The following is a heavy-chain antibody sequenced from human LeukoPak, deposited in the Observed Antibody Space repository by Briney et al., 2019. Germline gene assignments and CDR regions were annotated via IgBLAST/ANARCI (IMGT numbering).Heavy chain of an antibody. V-gene: IGHV3-30*18. J-gene: IGHJ6*02. CDR2: ISYDGSNK. D-gene: IGHD1-26*01. CDR1: GFTFSSYG. Sequence: PGGSPRLSCAASGFTFSSYGMHWVRQAPGKGLEWVAVISYDGSNKYYADSVKGRFTISRDNSKNTLYLQMNSLRAEDTAVYYCAKVSVGAYYYYGMDVWGQGTTVTVSS. CDR3: AKVSVGAYYYYGMDV.